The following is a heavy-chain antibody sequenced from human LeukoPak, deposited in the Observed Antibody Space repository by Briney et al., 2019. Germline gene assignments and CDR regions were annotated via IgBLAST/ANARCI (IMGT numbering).Heavy chain of an antibody. CDR3: ARLALVTRDAFDI. D-gene: IGHD2-21*01. CDR1: DGSMSNYR. Sequence: SETLSLTCTAFDGSMSNYRWSWIRQSPGEGLRWLGFVDHSGTTYHNPPPETRVPMSVATSQNQFSLPLYSVPAAPSAVYYCARLALVTRDAFDIWGQGTVLIASS. CDR2: VDHSGTT. J-gene: IGHJ3*02. V-gene: IGHV4-59*01.